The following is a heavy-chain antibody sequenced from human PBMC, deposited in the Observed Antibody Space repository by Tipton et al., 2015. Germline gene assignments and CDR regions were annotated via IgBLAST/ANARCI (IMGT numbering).Heavy chain of an antibody. J-gene: IGHJ4*02. D-gene: IGHD4-23*01. CDR1: SDSISKYY. V-gene: IGHV4-59*01. Sequence: TLSLTCSVSSDSISKYYWSWIRQPPGKELEWTGYIQYSGSTNYNPSLKSRVTISVDTSKTQFSLKMNSMTASDTAVYYCARARGRHGGLFDSWGQGILVTVSS. CDR2: IQYSGST. CDR3: ARARGRHGGLFDS.